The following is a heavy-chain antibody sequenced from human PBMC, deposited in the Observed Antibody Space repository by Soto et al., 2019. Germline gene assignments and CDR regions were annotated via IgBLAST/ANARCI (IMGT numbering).Heavy chain of an antibody. CDR2: ISWNSGSK. Sequence: GGSLRLSCAASGFIFDDFAMHWVRQAPGKGLEWVSGISWNSGSKGYAESVRGRFTISRDNAKNSLKLQMNSLRAEDTAVYYCARGCTNGVCYTGSEYFQHWGQGTLVTVSS. CDR1: GFIFDDFA. CDR3: ARGCTNGVCYTGSEYFQH. D-gene: IGHD2-8*01. J-gene: IGHJ1*01. V-gene: IGHV3-9*01.